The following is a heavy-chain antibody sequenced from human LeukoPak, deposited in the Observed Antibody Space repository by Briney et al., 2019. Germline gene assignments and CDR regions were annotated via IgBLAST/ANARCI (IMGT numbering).Heavy chain of an antibody. J-gene: IGHJ4*02. V-gene: IGHV3-21*01. CDR1: GFTFSSYS. CDR2: ISSSSSYI. CDR3: ARSGYCDILTGYPFDY. D-gene: IGHD3-9*01. Sequence: GGSLRLSCAASGFTFSSYSMNWVRQAPGKGLEWVSSISSSSSYIYYADSVKGRFTISRDNAKNSLYLQMNSLRAEDTAVYYCARSGYCDILTGYPFDYWGQGTLVTVSS.